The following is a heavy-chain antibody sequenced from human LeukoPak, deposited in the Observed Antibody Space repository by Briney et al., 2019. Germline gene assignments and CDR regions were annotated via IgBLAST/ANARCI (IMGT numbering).Heavy chain of an antibody. J-gene: IGHJ5*02. CDR1: GFTSDDYA. V-gene: IGHV3-9*02. D-gene: IGHD3-22*01. CDR3: ARDLGQYYDTSDNWFDP. Sequence: GGSLRLSCAASGFTSDDYAMHWVRQAPGKGLEWVSGISWNSGSIGYADSVKGRFTISRDNAKNSLYLQMNSLRAEDTAVYYCARDLGQYYDTSDNWFDPWGQGTLVTVSS. CDR2: ISWNSGSI.